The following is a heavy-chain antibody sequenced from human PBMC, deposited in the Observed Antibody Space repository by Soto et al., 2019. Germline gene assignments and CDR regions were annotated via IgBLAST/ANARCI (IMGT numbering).Heavy chain of an antibody. J-gene: IGHJ6*02. CDR2: IYYSGST. D-gene: IGHD6-6*01. CDR1: GGSVSSGSYY. V-gene: IGHV4-61*01. CDR3: ARGQQLGSIYYYYGMDV. Sequence: SETLSLTCTVSGGSVSSGSYYWSWIRQPPGKGLEWIGYIYYSGSTNYNPSLKSRVTISVDTSKNQFSLKLSSVTAADTAVHYCARGQQLGSIYYYYGMDVWGQGTTVTVSS.